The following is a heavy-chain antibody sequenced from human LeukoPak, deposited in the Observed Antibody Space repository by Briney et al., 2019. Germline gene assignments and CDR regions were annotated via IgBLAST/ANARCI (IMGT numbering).Heavy chain of an antibody. CDR2: IYSGGST. CDR1: GFTVSSNY. Sequence: PGGSLRLSCAASGFTVSSNYMSWVRQAPGKGLEWVSIIYSGGSTYYADSVKGRFTISRDNSKNTLYLQMNSLVAEDTAVYYCARDIEDGYFQLWGQGTLVTVSS. V-gene: IGHV3-53*01. CDR3: ARDIEDGYFQL. J-gene: IGHJ1*01. D-gene: IGHD1-26*01.